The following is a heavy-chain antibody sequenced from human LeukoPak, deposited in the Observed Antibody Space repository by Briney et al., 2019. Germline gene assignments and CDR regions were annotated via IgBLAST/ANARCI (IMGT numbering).Heavy chain of an antibody. D-gene: IGHD3-22*01. J-gene: IGHJ4*02. CDR1: GYTFTGYY. CDR3: ARGPYYYDSSDTPHYFDY. Sequence: ASVKVSCKASGYTFTGYYMHWVRQAPGQGLEWMGWINPNSGGTNYAQKFQGRVTMTTDTSTSTAYMELRSLRSDDTAVYYRARGPYYYDSSDTPHYFDYWGQGTLVTVSS. CDR2: INPNSGGT. V-gene: IGHV1-2*02.